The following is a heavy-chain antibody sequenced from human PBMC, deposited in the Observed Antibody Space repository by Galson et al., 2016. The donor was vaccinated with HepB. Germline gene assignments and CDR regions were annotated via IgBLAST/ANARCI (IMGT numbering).Heavy chain of an antibody. D-gene: IGHD5-18*01. CDR2: ITYDGDDK. Sequence: LRLSCAASGFTFSLYPMHWVRQAPGKGLEWVALITYDGDDKYYADSVKGRFTISRDNSHNTLYLQMNSLRAEDTAIYYCARPAVYTYGPHDYWGQGTLVTVAS. V-gene: IGHV3-30-3*01. J-gene: IGHJ4*02. CDR1: GFTFSLYP. CDR3: ARPAVYTYGPHDY.